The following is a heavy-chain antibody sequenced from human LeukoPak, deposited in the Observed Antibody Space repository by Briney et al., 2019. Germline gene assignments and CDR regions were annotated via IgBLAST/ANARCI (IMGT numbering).Heavy chain of an antibody. CDR2: IYYGGSTS. CDR3: ARDAAFRGYCDSSGYNYYFDY. CDR1: GASISSSSYY. D-gene: IGHD3-22*01. Sequence: SETLSLTCTVSGASISSSSYYWGWIRQPPGKGLEWIGSIYYGGSTSYYNPSLKSRVTISVGTSKNQFSLTLNSVTAADTAVYYCARDAAFRGYCDSSGYNYYFDYWGQGTLVTVSS. V-gene: IGHV4-39*07. J-gene: IGHJ4*02.